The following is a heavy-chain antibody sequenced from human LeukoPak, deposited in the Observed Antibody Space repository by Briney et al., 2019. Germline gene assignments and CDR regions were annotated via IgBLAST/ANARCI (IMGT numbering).Heavy chain of an antibody. CDR2: FYYSGGT. J-gene: IGHJ6*03. V-gene: IGHV4-39*01. Sequence: SETLSLTCTVSGGSITSTSSYWGWVRQPPGKGLEWIGNFYYSGGTYYNPSLKSRISMSEDTSKSQFSLRLSSVTAADTAFYYCVRTVAAAIHYHYMDVWGKGTTVTVSS. CDR1: GGSITSTSSY. D-gene: IGHD6-13*01. CDR3: VRTVAAAIHYHYMDV.